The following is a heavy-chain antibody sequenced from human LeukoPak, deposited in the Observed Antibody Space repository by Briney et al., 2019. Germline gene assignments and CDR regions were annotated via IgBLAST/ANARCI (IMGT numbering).Heavy chain of an antibody. CDR1: GYTFTGYY. CDR3: ARVDYYDRSFDI. CDR2: INPNSGGT. D-gene: IGHD3-22*01. Sequence: ASVKVSCKASGYTFTGYYMHWVRQAPGQGLEWMGWINPNSGGTNYAQKFQGRVTMTWDTSISTAYMELSRLRSDDTAVYYCARVDYYDRSFDIWGQGTMVTVSS. V-gene: IGHV1-2*02. J-gene: IGHJ3*02.